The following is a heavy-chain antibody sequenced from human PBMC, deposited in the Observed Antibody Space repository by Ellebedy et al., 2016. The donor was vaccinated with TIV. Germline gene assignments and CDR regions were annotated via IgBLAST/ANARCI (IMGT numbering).Heavy chain of an antibody. V-gene: IGHV3-74*01. J-gene: IGHJ4*02. Sequence: GESLKISCAASGFTFSSHWMHWVRQAPGKGLVWLSRINGDASRTNYADSVKGRFSIYRDNARNTLYLQMNSLRAEDTAVYYCARDRAATVTTLFLDYWGRGTLVTVSS. D-gene: IGHD4-17*01. CDR1: GFTFSSHW. CDR3: ARDRAATVTTLFLDY. CDR2: INGDASRT.